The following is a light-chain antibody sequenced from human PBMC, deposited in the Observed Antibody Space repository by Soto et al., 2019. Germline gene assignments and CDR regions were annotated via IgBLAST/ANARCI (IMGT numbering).Light chain of an antibody. CDR3: QQYGSSIT. V-gene: IGKV3-20*01. CDR1: QSVSSSY. Sequence: EIVLTQSPGTLSLSPGERATLSCRASQSVSSSYLAWYQQKPGQAPRLLIYGASSRATGIPDRFSGSGSGTDFTLTISRLEPEDFAVYYCQQYGSSITFGGRTKVDIK. J-gene: IGKJ4*01. CDR2: GAS.